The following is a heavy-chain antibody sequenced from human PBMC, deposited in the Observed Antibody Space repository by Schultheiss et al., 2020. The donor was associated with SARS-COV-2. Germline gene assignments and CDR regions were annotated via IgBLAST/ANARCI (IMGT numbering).Heavy chain of an antibody. D-gene: IGHD3-22*01. CDR3: ARADFYYYDSSGFHYYYYGMDV. J-gene: IGHJ6*02. Sequence: GESLKISCAASGFTFSDYYMSWIRQAPGKGLEWVSYISSSSSYTNYADSVKGRFTISRDNAKNSLYLQMNSLRAEDTAVYYCARADFYYYDSSGFHYYYYGMDVWGQGTTVTVSS. CDR1: GFTFSDYY. CDR2: ISSSSSYT. V-gene: IGHV3-11*06.